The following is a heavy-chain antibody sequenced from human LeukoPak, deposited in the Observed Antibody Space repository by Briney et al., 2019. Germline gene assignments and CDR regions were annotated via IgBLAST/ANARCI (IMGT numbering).Heavy chain of an antibody. Sequence: SQTLSLTCAISGDSVSRGAVAWNWIRQSPSRGLEWLGGTYAGSSQYAPSLRNRITISPDTSRNQFSLQLNSVTPGDTALYYCARGANSTFDIWGQGTVVTVSS. V-gene: IGHV6-1*01. CDR2: TYAGSS. CDR1: GDSVSRGAVA. CDR3: ARGANSTFDI. J-gene: IGHJ3*02.